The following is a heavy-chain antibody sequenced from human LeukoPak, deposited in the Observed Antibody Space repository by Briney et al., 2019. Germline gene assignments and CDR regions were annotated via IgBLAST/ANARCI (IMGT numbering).Heavy chain of an antibody. CDR3: ARLRRGYQLLPTTFDY. J-gene: IGHJ4*02. CDR2: IYYSGST. CDR1: GGSISSSSYY. D-gene: IGHD2-2*01. V-gene: IGHV4-39*07. Sequence: SETLSLTCTVSGGSISSSSYYWGWIRQPPGKGLEWIGSIYYSGSTYYNPSLKSRVTISVDTSKNQFSLKLSSVTAADTAVYYCARLRRGYQLLPTTFDYWGQGTLVTVSS.